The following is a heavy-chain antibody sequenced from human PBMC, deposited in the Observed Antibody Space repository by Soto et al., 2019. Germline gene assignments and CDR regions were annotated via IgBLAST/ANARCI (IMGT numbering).Heavy chain of an antibody. V-gene: IGHV4-4*09. CDR1: NGSISSGY. CDR2: IYLGGSI. CDR3: ARAVAGMRWFDP. Sequence: SETLSLTCSVANGSISSGYLTWIRQPPGKGLEWIGYIYLGGSINYNPSLKSRVTISVDTSKNQFSLNLSSVTAADTAVYYCARAVAGMRWFDPWGQGTLVTVSS. D-gene: IGHD6-19*01. J-gene: IGHJ5*02.